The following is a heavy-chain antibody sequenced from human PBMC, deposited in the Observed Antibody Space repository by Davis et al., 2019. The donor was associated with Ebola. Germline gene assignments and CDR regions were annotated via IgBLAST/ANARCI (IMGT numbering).Heavy chain of an antibody. J-gene: IGHJ5*02. CDR1: GGTFSSYA. CDR3: ARDRQDWFDP. CDR2: INPSGGST. V-gene: IGHV1-46*01. Sequence: ASVKVSCKASGGTFSSYAISWVRQAPGQGLEWMGIINPSGGSTSYAQKFQGRVTMTRDTSTSTAYMELRSLRSDDTAVYYCARDRQDWFDPWGQGTLVTVSS.